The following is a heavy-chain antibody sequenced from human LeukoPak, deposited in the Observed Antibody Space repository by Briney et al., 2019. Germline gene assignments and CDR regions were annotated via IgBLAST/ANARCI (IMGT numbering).Heavy chain of an antibody. CDR1: GFTFSTYA. D-gene: IGHD3-16*02. J-gene: IGHJ3*02. CDR3: ARDLGGVIDIEADAFDI. V-gene: IGHV3-23*01. CDR2: ISGSGVNT. Sequence: GGSLRLSCAASGFTFSTYAMSWVRQAPGKGLEWVSDISGSGVNTYYADSVKGRFTISRDNSKNTLYLEMNSLRAEDTAVYYCARDLGGVIDIEADAFDIWGQGTMVTVSS.